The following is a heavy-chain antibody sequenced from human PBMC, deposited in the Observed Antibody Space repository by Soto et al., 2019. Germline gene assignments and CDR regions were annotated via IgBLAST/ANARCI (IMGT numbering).Heavy chain of an antibody. CDR2: IYYSGST. V-gene: IGHV4-59*01. J-gene: IGHJ4*02. Sequence: SETLSLTCTVSGGSISSYYWRWIRQPPGKGLEWIGYIYYSGSTNYIPSLKSRVTISVDTSKNQFSLKLSSVTAADTAVYYCAGYSSGWYEGYFDYWGQGTLVTVSS. D-gene: IGHD6-19*01. CDR1: GGSISSYY. CDR3: AGYSSGWYEGYFDY.